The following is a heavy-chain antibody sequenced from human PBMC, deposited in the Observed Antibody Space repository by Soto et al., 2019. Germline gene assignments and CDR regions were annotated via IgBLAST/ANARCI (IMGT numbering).Heavy chain of an antibody. Sequence: GESLKISCKGSGYSFTSYWIGWVRQMPGKGLEWMGIIYPGDSDTRYSPSFQGQVTISADKSISTAYLQWSSLKASDTAMYYCARVPMYSSGWYYFDYWGQGTLVTVSS. V-gene: IGHV5-51*01. D-gene: IGHD6-19*01. CDR1: GYSFTSYW. J-gene: IGHJ4*02. CDR2: IYPGDSDT. CDR3: ARVPMYSSGWYYFDY.